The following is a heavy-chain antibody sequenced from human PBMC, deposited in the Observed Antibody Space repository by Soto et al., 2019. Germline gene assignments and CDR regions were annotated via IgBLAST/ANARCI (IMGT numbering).Heavy chain of an antibody. CDR2: INPSGGST. CDR1: GYTFTSYY. CDR3: ARDPGYCSSTSCYNYYYYYGMDV. Sequence: ASVKVSCKASGYTFTSYYMHWVRQAPGQGLERMGIINPSGGSTSYAQKFQGRVTMTRGTSTSTVYMELSSLRSEDTAVYYCARDPGYCSSTSCYNYYYYYGMDVWGQGTTVTVSS. V-gene: IGHV1-46*03. J-gene: IGHJ6*02. D-gene: IGHD2-2*01.